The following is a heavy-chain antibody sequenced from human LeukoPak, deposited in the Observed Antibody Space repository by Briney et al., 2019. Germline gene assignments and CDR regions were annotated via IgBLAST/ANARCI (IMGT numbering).Heavy chain of an antibody. CDR1: GFTVSSNY. J-gene: IGHJ4*02. D-gene: IGHD2-21*02. Sequence: PGGSLRLSCAASGFTVSSNYMSWVRQAPGKGLEWVSVIYSGGSTCYADSVKGRFTISRDNSKNTLYLQMNSLRAEDTAVYYCARMSVTAIPSPYFDYWGQGTLVTVSS. V-gene: IGHV3-53*01. CDR3: ARMSVTAIPSPYFDY. CDR2: IYSGGST.